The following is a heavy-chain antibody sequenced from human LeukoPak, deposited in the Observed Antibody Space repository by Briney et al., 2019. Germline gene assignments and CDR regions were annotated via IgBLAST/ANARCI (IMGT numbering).Heavy chain of an antibody. CDR2: INPDSGGT. J-gene: IGHJ4*02. Sequence: ASVTVSCKASGYTFTGYYMHWVRQAPGQGLEWMGWINPDSGGTNYAQKFQGRVTMTRDTSISTVYMELTRLRSDDTAFYYCARDGNFDYWGQGTLVTVSS. D-gene: IGHD1-14*01. V-gene: IGHV1-2*02. CDR3: ARDGNFDY. CDR1: GYTFTGYY.